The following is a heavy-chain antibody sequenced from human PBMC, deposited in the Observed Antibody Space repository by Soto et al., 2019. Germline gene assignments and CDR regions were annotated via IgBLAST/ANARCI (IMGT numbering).Heavy chain of an antibody. CDR3: AKLDIVVVPAAMDWFDP. CDR2: ISYDGSNK. J-gene: IGHJ5*02. CDR1: GFPFSSYG. Sequence: GGSLRLSCAASGFPFSSYGMHWVRQAPGKGLEWVAVISYDGSNKYYADSVKGRFTISRDNSKNTLYLQMNSLRAEDTAVYYCAKLDIVVVPAAMDWFDPWGQGTLVTVSS. V-gene: IGHV3-30*18. D-gene: IGHD2-2*01.